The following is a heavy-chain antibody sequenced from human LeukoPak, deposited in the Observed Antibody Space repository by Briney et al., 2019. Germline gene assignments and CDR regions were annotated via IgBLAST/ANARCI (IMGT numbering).Heavy chain of an antibody. J-gene: IGHJ4*02. V-gene: IGHV3-7*01. CDR2: IKQDGSEK. CDR1: GFTFSSYW. Sequence: PGGSLRLSCAASGFTFSSYWMSWVRQAPGKGLEWVANIKQDGSEKYYVDSVKGRFTISRDNAKNSLYLQMNSLRAEDTAVYYCARSTDYDSSGPEFDYWGQGTLVTVSS. D-gene: IGHD3-22*01. CDR3: ARSTDYDSSGPEFDY.